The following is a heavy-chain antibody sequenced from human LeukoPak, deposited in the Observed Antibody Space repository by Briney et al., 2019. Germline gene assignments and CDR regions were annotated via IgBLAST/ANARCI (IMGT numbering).Heavy chain of an antibody. CDR3: ARAGPAARDYYYYGMDV. V-gene: IGHV4-39*07. Sequence: TSETLSLTCTVSGGSISSSSYYWGWIRQPPGKGLEWIGSIYYSGSTYYNPSLKSRVTISVDTSKNQFSLKLSSVTAADTAVYYCARAGPAARDYYYYGMDVWGQGTTVTVSS. CDR2: IYYSGST. J-gene: IGHJ6*02. D-gene: IGHD2-2*01. CDR1: GGSISSSSYY.